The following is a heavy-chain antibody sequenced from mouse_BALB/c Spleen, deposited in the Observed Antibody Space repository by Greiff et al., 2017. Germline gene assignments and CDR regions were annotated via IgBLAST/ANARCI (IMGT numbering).Heavy chain of an antibody. CDR1: GFTFSSYA. D-gene: IGHD2-4*01. Sequence: EVMLVESGGGLVKPGGSLKLSCAASGFTFSSYAMSWVRQSPEKRLEWVAEISSGGSYTYYPDTVTGRFTISRDNAKNTLYLEMSSLRSEDTAMYYCARDQGITRFAYWGQGTLVTVSA. V-gene: IGHV5-9-4*01. J-gene: IGHJ3*01. CDR3: ARDQGITRFAY. CDR2: ISSGGSYT.